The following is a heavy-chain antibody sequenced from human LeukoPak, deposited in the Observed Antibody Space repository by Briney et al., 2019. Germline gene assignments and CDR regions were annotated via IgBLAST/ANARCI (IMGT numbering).Heavy chain of an antibody. CDR3: ARVQAYGGKGYFDY. D-gene: IGHD4-23*01. CDR2: IYYSGST. CDR1: GGSISSYY. V-gene: IGHV4-59*01. J-gene: IGHJ4*02. Sequence: SETLSLTCTVSGGSISSYYWSWIRQPPGKGLEWIGYIYYSGSTNYNPSLKSRVTISVDTSKNQFSLKLSPVTAADTAVYYCARVQAYGGKGYFDYWGQGTLVTVSS.